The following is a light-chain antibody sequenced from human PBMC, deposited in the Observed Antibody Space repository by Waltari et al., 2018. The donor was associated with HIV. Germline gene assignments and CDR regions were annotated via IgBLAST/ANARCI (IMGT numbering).Light chain of an antibody. V-gene: IGKV1-5*03. CDR2: ETS. J-gene: IGKJ1*01. CDR3: QQYNSHSRT. CDR1: QSIGRW. Sequence: DIQMTQSPSTVSASVGDTVTITCRASQSIGRWLAWYQQKPGEAPKLLIYETSTLEIGVPSIFSGSGSWTEFTLTVSRLQPEDFATYYCQQYNSHSRTFGQGTKVEIK.